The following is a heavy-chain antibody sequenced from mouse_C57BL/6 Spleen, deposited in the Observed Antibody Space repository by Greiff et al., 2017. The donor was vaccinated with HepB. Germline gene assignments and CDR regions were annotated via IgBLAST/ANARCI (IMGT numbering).Heavy chain of an antibody. V-gene: IGHV1-82*01. D-gene: IGHD2-10*01. J-gene: IGHJ4*01. CDR3: ARRGGLLNYAMDY. Sequence: VQLQQSGPELVKPGASVKISCKASGYAFSSSWMNWVKQRPGKGLEWIGRIYPGDGDTNYNGKFKGKATLTADKSSSTAYMQLSSLTSEDSAVYFGARRGGLLNYAMDYWGQGTSVTVSS. CDR1: GYAFSSSW. CDR2: IYPGDGDT.